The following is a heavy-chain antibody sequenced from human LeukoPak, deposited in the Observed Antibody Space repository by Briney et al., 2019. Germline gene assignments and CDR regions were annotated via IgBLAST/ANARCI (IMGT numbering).Heavy chain of an antibody. CDR3: ARSPPDSSGWHIIRYFDL. CDR1: GFTFSSYA. CDR2: ISSNGGST. V-gene: IGHV3-64*01. J-gene: IGHJ2*01. Sequence: GGSLRLSCAASGFTFSSYAMHWVRQAPGKGLEYVSAISSNGGSTYYANSVKGRFTISRDNSKNTLYLQMGSLRAEDMAVYYCARSPPDSSGWHIIRYFDLWGRGTLVTVSS. D-gene: IGHD6-19*01.